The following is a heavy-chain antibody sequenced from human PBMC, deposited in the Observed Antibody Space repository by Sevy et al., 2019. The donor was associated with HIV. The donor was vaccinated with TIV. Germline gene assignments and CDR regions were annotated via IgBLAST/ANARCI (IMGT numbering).Heavy chain of an antibody. D-gene: IGHD7-27*01. CDR3: ARPCRTAPTGAFDS. CDR2: INSDGTST. Sequence: GGSLRLSCAASGFTFSSYWMHWVRQAPGKGLVWVSRINSDGTSTSYADSVKGRFTISRDNAKNTVFLQVNSLRAEDTATYYCARPCRTAPTGAFDSWGQGTLVTVSS. J-gene: IGHJ4*02. CDR1: GFTFSSYW. V-gene: IGHV3-74*01.